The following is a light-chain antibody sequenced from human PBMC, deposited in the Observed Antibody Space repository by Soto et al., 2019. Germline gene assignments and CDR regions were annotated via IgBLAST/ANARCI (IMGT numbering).Light chain of an antibody. CDR3: QQRKVWPLT. CDR1: QSVRNY. V-gene: IGKV3-11*01. Sequence: VLTQSPAILSLSPGERATLSCRASQSVRNYLAWYQQRPGQPPRLLIYDSSNRATGIPDRFSASGSDTDFTLTIRSLEPEDFAVYYCQQRKVWPLTFGGGTKLEIK. CDR2: DSS. J-gene: IGKJ4*01.